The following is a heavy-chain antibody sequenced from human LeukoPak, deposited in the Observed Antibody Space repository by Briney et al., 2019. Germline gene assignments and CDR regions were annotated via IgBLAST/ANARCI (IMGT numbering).Heavy chain of an antibody. J-gene: IGHJ4*02. CDR3: ARDPLLWELPSDF. CDR1: GFTFSTFW. V-gene: IGHV3-74*03. Sequence: GGSLRLSCAASGFTFSTFWMQWVRQAPGKGLMWVSQINNDGSDTKYADSVKGRFTISRDNAKNTLYLQMNSLSAEDTAVYYCARDPLLWELPSDFWGQGTLVTVSS. D-gene: IGHD1-26*01. CDR2: INNDGSDT.